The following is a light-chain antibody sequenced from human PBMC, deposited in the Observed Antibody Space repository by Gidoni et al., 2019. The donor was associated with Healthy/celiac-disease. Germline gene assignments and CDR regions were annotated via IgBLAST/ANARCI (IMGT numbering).Light chain of an antibody. V-gene: IGKV3-20*01. CDR2: AAS. CDR1: ESVSSSY. Sequence: DIVLPQSPGTLCLSPGERATLACRASESVSSSYLAWYQQTPGQAPRLLSYAASRRATGIPDRFRGSGSETDFTLTISRLESVDFAVYSCQQYGSSPEYTFGQGTKLEIK. J-gene: IGKJ2*01. CDR3: QQYGSSPEYT.